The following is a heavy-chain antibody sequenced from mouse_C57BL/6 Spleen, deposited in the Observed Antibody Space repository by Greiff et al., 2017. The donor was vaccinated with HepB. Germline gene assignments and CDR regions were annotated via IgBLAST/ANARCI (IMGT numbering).Heavy chain of an antibody. CDR3: ARDYGSSYEYFDV. Sequence: QVQLQQPGAELVMPGASVKLSCKASGYTFTSYWMHWVKQRPGQGLEWIGEIDTSDSYTNYNQKLKGKSTLTVDKSSSTAYMKLSSLTSEDSAVYYCARDYGSSYEYFDVWGTGTTVTVSS. V-gene: IGHV1-69*01. D-gene: IGHD1-1*01. CDR1: GYTFTSYW. J-gene: IGHJ1*03. CDR2: IDTSDSYT.